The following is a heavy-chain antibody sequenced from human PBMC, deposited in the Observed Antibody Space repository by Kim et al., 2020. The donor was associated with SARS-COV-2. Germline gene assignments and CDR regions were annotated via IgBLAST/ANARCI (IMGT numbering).Heavy chain of an antibody. CDR1: GGSISSGGYS. V-gene: IGHV4-30-2*01. D-gene: IGHD2-15*01. Sequence: SETLSLTCAVSGGSISSGGYSWSWIRQPPGKGLEWIGYIYHSGSTYYNPSLKSRVTISVDRSKNQFSLKLSSVTAADTAVYYCARGDCSGGSCYSFDYWGQGTLVTVSS. CDR2: IYHSGST. CDR3: ARGDCSGGSCYSFDY. J-gene: IGHJ4*02.